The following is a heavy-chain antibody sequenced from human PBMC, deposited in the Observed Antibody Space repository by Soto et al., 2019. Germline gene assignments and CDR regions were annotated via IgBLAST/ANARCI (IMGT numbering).Heavy chain of an antibody. CDR1: GGSFSGYY. Sequence: QVQLQQWGAGLLKPSETLSLTCAVYGGSFSGYYWSWIRQPPGKGLEWIGEINHSGSTNYNPSLKSRVTISVDTSKNQFSLKLSSLRSEDTAVYYCARNYSGSYIGPYWFDPWGQGTLVTVSS. CDR3: ARNYSGSYIGPYWFDP. J-gene: IGHJ5*02. D-gene: IGHD1-26*01. CDR2: INHSGST. V-gene: IGHV4-34*01.